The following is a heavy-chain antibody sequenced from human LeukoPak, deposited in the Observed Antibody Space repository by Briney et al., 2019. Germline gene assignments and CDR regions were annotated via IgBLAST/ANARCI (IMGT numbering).Heavy chain of an antibody. V-gene: IGHV3-74*01. CDR1: GFTFSGYW. CDR2: INGDGSST. CDR3: ARGIRSSLDY. Sequence: GGSLILFCSASGFTFSGYWMHWVRQAPGKGLVWVSAINGDGSSTSYADSVKGRFTISRDNAKNTLYLQMNRLSADDTAVYYCARGIRSSLDYWGQGTLVTVSS. D-gene: IGHD1-14*01. J-gene: IGHJ4*02.